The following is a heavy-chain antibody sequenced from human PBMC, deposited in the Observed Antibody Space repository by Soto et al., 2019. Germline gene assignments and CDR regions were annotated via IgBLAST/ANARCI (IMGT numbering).Heavy chain of an antibody. D-gene: IGHD3-10*01. CDR3: ASLVRGLDY. CDR2: IIPILGIA. Sequence: QVQLVQSGAEVKKPGSSVKVSCKASGGTFSSYTISWVRQAPGQGLEWMGRIIPILGIANYAQKFQGRGTITADKSTSTAYMELSSLRSEDTAVYYCASLVRGLDYWGQGTLVTVSS. CDR1: GGTFSSYT. V-gene: IGHV1-69*02. J-gene: IGHJ4*02.